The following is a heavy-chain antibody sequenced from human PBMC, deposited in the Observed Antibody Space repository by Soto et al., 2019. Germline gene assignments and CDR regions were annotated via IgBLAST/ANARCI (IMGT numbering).Heavy chain of an antibody. CDR1: GYSFTSYW. Sequence: GESLKISCKGSGYSFTSYWISWVRQMPGKGLEWMGRIDPSDSYTNYSPSFQGHVTISADKSISTAYLQWSSLKASDTAMYYCASGPYYDFWSGLNVLYYGMDVWGQGTTVTVSS. D-gene: IGHD3-3*01. CDR3: ASGPYYDFWSGLNVLYYGMDV. CDR2: IDPSDSYT. V-gene: IGHV5-10-1*01. J-gene: IGHJ6*02.